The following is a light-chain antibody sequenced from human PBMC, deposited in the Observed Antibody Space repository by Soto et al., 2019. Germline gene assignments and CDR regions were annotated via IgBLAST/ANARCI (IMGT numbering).Light chain of an antibody. J-gene: IGKJ2*01. CDR3: QQYNNWPYT. V-gene: IGKV3-15*01. CDR2: GAS. CDR1: QSVSSN. Sequence: EIVMTQSPATLSVSPGERAALSCRASQSVSSNFAWYQQKPGQAPRLLIYGASTRATGIPARFSGSGSGTDFTLTISSLQSEDFAVYYSQQYNNWPYTFGQGTKLEIK.